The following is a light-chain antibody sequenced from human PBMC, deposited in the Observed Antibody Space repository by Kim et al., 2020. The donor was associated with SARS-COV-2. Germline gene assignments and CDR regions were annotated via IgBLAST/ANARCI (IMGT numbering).Light chain of an antibody. CDR1: SGNSGSA. V-gene: IGLV4-69*01. J-gene: IGLJ3*02. CDR3: QSWGTGTHWV. CDR2: LNRDGSL. Sequence: FMLTCTRRSGNSGSAIAGNEQRPVMGPRYWMRLNRDGSLGKGDGIPDRFAGSSSGAERYLTISRLRSEDEADYYCQSWGTGTHWVFGGGTQLTVL.